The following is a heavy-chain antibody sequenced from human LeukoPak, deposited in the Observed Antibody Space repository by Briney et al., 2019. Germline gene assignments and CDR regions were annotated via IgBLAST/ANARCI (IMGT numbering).Heavy chain of an antibody. CDR2: IYYSGST. CDR3: ARDRDYYCSGSYYVGWFDP. CDR1: GGSISSYY. V-gene: IGHV4-59*01. D-gene: IGHD3-10*01. J-gene: IGHJ5*02. Sequence: PSETLSLTCTVSGGSISSYYWSWIRQPPGKGLEWIGYIYYSGSTNYNPSLKSRVTISVDTSKNQFSLKLSSVTAADTAVYYCARDRDYYCSGSYYVGWFDPWGQGTLVAVSS.